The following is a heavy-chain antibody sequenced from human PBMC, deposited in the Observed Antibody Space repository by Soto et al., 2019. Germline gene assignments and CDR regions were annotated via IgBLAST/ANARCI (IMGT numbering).Heavy chain of an antibody. D-gene: IGHD3-9*01. CDR3: ARDRPPYYDILTS. Sequence: GGSLRLSCAASGFTVSSNYMSWVRQAPGKGLEWVSVIYSGGSTYYADSVKGRFTISRDNSKNTLYLQMNSLRAEDTAVYYCARDRPPYYDILTSWGQGTLVTVSS. CDR2: IYSGGST. CDR1: GFTVSSNY. V-gene: IGHV3-66*01. J-gene: IGHJ4*02.